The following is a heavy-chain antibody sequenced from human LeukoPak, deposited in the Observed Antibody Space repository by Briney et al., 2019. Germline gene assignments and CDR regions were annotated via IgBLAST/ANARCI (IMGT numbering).Heavy chain of an antibody. CDR3: ARSYYDSSGYYPGDY. D-gene: IGHD3-22*01. V-gene: IGHV1-2*02. CDR2: INPNCGGT. J-gene: IGHJ4*02. Sequence: ASVKVSCKASGYTFTGYYMHWVRQAPGQGLEWMGWINPNCGGTNYAQKFQGRVTMTRDTSISTAYMELSRLRSDDTAVYYCARSYYDSSGYYPGDYWGQGTLVTVSS. CDR1: GYTFTGYY.